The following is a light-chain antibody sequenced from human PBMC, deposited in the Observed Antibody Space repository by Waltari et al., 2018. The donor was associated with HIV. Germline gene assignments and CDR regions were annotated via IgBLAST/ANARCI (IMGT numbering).Light chain of an antibody. CDR1: QSIGVY. V-gene: IGKV1-39*01. Sequence: DIQMTQSPSSLSASVGDGVTITCRASQSIGVYLNWYRQKQGKAPELLIYAASNLQSGLPPRFSGSGSGTEFTLTISSLQPEDFATYYCQQTFNIPLIFGPGTKVDI. J-gene: IGKJ3*01. CDR3: QQTFNIPLI. CDR2: AAS.